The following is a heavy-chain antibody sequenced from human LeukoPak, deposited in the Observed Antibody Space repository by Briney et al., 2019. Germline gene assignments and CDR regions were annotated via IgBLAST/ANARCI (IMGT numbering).Heavy chain of an antibody. CDR1: GGSIATYKDY. V-gene: IGHV4-39*01. CDR2: SHHTGGT. J-gene: IGHJ4*02. Sequence: PSETLSLTCKVSGGSIATYKDYWGWVRQSAGKGLEWIGSSHHTGGTFYNPSLQSRVTIVLDTSNNLFSLKVDSVTAGDTAVYYCARHDTGFRFDSWGQGTLVTVSS. D-gene: IGHD3-9*01. CDR3: ARHDTGFRFDS.